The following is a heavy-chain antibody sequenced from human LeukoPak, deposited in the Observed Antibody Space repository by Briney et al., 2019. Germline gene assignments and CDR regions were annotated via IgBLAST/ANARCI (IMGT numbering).Heavy chain of an antibody. CDR1: GFTFSSYS. CDR3: ARDIDYGDTHVDY. V-gene: IGHV3-30-3*01. J-gene: IGHJ4*02. CDR2: LSYEGVNK. Sequence: GRSLRLSCVASGFTFSSYSMHWVRQAPGKGLEWLASLSYEGVNKYYADSVKGRFTVSRDSSKNTLYLQMNSLRSDDTAVYYCARDIDYGDTHVDYWGQGTLVTVSS. D-gene: IGHD4-17*01.